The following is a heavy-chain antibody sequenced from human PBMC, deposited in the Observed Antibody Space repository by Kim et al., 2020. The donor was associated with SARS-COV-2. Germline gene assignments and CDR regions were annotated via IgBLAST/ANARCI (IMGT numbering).Heavy chain of an antibody. D-gene: IGHD2-8*01. CDR1: GGSISSSSYY. CDR3: ARDRSVVLMVYASPGVFDY. V-gene: IGHV4-39*07. J-gene: IGHJ4*02. CDR2: IYYSGST. Sequence: SETLSLTCTVSGGSISSSSYYWGWIRQPPGKGLEWIGSIYYSGSTYYNPSLKSRVTISVDTSKNQFSLKLSSVTAADTAVYYCARDRSVVLMVYASPGVFDYWGQGTLVTVSS.